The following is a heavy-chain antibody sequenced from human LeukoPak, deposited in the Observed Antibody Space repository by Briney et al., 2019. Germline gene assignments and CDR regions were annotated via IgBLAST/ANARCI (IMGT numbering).Heavy chain of an antibody. Sequence: GGSLRLSCAASGFTFSSSAMSWVRQVPGKGLEWVSGISSSGGSTNYADSVRGRFTISRDNSKNTLYVQMNSLRAEDTAVYYCAKLGYFDPFDYWGQGTLVTVSS. V-gene: IGHV3-23*01. J-gene: IGHJ4*02. CDR2: ISSSGGST. D-gene: IGHD3-9*01. CDR3: AKLGYFDPFDY. CDR1: GFTFSSSA.